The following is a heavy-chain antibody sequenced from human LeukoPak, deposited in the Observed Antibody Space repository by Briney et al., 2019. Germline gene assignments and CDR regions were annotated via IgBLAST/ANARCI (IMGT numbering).Heavy chain of an antibody. CDR3: AREGGFYRPLDY. CDR1: GGSISTTNW. V-gene: IGHV4-4*02. Sequence: SETLSLICGVSGGSISTTNWWTWVRQPPGKGLEWIGEVHLDGRTNYNPSLESRLTMSVDLSENHISLKWTSVTAADTAVYYCAREGGFYRPLDYSGQGTLVTVSS. J-gene: IGHJ4*02. CDR2: VHLDGRT. D-gene: IGHD3-3*01.